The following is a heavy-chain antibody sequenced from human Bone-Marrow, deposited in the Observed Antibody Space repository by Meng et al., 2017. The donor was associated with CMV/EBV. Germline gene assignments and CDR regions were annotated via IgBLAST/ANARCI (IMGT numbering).Heavy chain of an antibody. V-gene: IGHV6-1*01. J-gene: IGHJ4*02. CDR1: GDSVSSNSAA. CDR2: TYYRSKWYN. Sequence: LRLSCAISGDSVSSNSAAWNWIRQSPSRGLEWLGRTYYRSKWYNDYAVSVKSRITINPDTSKNQFSLQLNSVTPEDTAVYYCARDGTGGDFWSVEYFDYWGQGTLVTVSS. CDR3: ARDGTGGDFWSVEYFDY. D-gene: IGHD3-3*01.